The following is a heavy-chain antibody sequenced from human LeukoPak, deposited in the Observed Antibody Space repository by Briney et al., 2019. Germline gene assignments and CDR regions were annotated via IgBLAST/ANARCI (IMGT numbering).Heavy chain of an antibody. Sequence: GGSLRLSCAASGFTFSSYGMHWVRQAPGKGLEWVAFIRYDGSNKYYADSVKGRFTISRDNSKNTLYLQMNSLRAEDTAVYYCAKGKSSGWYDYYYGMDVWGQGTTVTVSS. V-gene: IGHV3-30*02. CDR1: GFTFSSYG. J-gene: IGHJ6*02. CDR2: IRYDGSNK. CDR3: AKGKSSGWYDYYYGMDV. D-gene: IGHD6-19*01.